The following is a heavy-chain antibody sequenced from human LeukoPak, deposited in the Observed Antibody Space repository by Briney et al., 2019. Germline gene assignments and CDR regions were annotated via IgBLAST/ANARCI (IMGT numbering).Heavy chain of an antibody. CDR1: GYTFTAYY. CDR2: INPNSGGT. CDR3: ARGFRLAAIEDCFDP. V-gene: IGHV1-2*02. J-gene: IGHJ5*02. D-gene: IGHD2-2*01. Sequence: ASVKVSCKASGYTFTAYYIHWVRQAPGQGLEWMGWINPNSGGTNYARKLQGRVTMTRDTSIATAYMELTSLRSDDTAVYYCARGFRLAAIEDCFDPWGQGTLVTVSS.